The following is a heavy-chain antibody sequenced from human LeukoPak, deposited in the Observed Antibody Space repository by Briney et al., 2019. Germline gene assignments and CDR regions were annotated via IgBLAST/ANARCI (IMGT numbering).Heavy chain of an antibody. V-gene: IGHV3-30*04. D-gene: IGHD6-13*01. CDR3: AKPHDSSSWGFDY. CDR2: ISYDGSNK. J-gene: IGHJ4*02. CDR1: GFTFSSYA. Sequence: GGSLRLSCAASGFTFSSYAMHWVRQAPGKGLEWLAFISYDGSNKYYADSVKGQFTISRYNSKNTLYLQMNTLRTEDTAVYYCAKPHDSSSWGFDYWGQGTLVTVSS.